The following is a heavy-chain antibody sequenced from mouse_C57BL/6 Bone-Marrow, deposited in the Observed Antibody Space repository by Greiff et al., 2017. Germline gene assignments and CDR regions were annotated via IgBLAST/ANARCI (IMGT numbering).Heavy chain of an antibody. CDR2: ISSGGDYT. J-gene: IGHJ4*01. D-gene: IGHD2-12*01. CDR3: TRGRVYDVDAMDY. CDR1: GFTFSSYD. V-gene: IGHV5-9-1*02. Sequence: EVKLVESGAGLVKPGGSLKLSCAASGFTFSSYDMSWVSQTPEKRLEWVAYISSGGDYTYYADTVKGRFTISRDNARNTLYLQMSRLKSEDTAMYYCTRGRVYDVDAMDYWGQGTSVTVSS.